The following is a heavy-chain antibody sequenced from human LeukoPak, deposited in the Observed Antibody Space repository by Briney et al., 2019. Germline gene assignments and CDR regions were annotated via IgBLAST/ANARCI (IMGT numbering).Heavy chain of an antibody. CDR1: GFTFSDYE. V-gene: IGHV3-48*03. J-gene: IGHJ4*02. CDR3: ASDGQMGYYYDSSGYPS. CDR2: IGGSGSPI. D-gene: IGHD3-22*01. Sequence: GGSLRLSCAASGFTFSDYEMNWVRQAPGKGLEWLSYIGGSGSPIHYADSVKGRFTISRDNAENSLYLQMNSLRAEDTAVYYCASDGQMGYYYDSSGYPSWGQGTLVTVSS.